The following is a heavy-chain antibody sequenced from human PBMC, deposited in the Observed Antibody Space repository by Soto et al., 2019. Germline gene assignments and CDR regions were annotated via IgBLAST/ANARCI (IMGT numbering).Heavy chain of an antibody. V-gene: IGHV4-39*01. CDR2: IHYSGAS. CDR3: ARHWIAGSSIP. J-gene: IGHJ5*02. Sequence: SETLSLTCSVSGAVVTSGENYWSWVRQPPGKGLEWIGSIHYSGASYYNPSLKSRVTIFVDTSKNQLSLKLSSVTAADTAVYYCARHWIAGSSIPWGQGTLVTVSS. D-gene: IGHD2-21*01. CDR1: GAVVTSGENY.